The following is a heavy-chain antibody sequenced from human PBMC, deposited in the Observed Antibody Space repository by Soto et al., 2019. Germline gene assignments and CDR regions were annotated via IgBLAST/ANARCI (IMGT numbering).Heavy chain of an antibody. Sequence: SETLSLTCAVYGGSFSGYYWSWIRQPPGKGLEWIGEINHSGSTNYNPPLKSRVTISVDTSKNQFSLKLSSVTAADTAVYYCARGGGQVEAIGDYWGQGTRVTVS. V-gene: IGHV4-34*01. D-gene: IGHD1-26*01. J-gene: IGHJ4*02. CDR2: INHSGST. CDR3: ARGGGQVEAIGDY. CDR1: GGSFSGYY.